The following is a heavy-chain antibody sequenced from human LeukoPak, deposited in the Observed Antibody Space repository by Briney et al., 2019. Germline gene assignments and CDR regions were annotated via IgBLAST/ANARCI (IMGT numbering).Heavy chain of an antibody. V-gene: IGHV1-18*01. Sequence: VASVKVSCKASGYTFTSYGISWVRQAPGQGLEWIGWISAYNGNTNYAQKLQGRVTMTTDTSTSTVYMELRSLRSDDTAVYYCAWSGAVVRGVIAFDYWGQGTLVTVSS. CDR1: GYTFTSYG. J-gene: IGHJ4*02. CDR2: ISAYNGNT. CDR3: AWSGAVVRGVIAFDY. D-gene: IGHD3-10*01.